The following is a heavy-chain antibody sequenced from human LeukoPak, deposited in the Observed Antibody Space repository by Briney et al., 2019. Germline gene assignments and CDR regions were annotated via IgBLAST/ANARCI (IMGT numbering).Heavy chain of an antibody. CDR1: GFSLSIHW. CDR2: INPDGSET. V-gene: IGHV3-7*01. J-gene: IGHJ6*02. Sequence: GGSLRLSCAASGFSLSIHWLTWARQAPGKRPQWVAHINPDGSETAFLDSVRGRFTISRDNSKNSLYLQMNTLRVEDTAVYHCARGHYGLDVWGQGTTVTVSS. CDR3: ARGHYGLDV.